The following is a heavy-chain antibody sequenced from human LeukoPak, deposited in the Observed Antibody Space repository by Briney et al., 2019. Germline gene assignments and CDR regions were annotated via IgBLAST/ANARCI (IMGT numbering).Heavy chain of an antibody. CDR3: AKGDTTWELPHDY. CDR2: ISGSDGST. Sequence: GGSLRLSCAVSGFTFSSYAMNWVRQAPGKGLEWVSAISGSDGSTYYADSVKGRFTISRDKSKNTLYLQMNSLRAEDTAVYYCAKGDTTWELPHDYWGQGTLVTVSS. CDR1: GFTFSSYA. D-gene: IGHD1-26*01. V-gene: IGHV3-23*01. J-gene: IGHJ4*02.